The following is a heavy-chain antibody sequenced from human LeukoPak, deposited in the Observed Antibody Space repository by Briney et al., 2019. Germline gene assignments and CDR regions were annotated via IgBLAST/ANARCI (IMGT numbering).Heavy chain of an antibody. Sequence: GGSLRLSCAASGFTFDDYAMHWVRQAPGKGLEWVSLISGDGGSTYYADSVKGRFTISRDNSKNSLYLQMSSLRTEDTALYYCAKDISGYYYYYYMDVWGKGTTVTVSS. CDR2: ISGDGGST. CDR3: AKDISGYYYYYYMDV. J-gene: IGHJ6*03. V-gene: IGHV3-43*02. CDR1: GFTFDDYA.